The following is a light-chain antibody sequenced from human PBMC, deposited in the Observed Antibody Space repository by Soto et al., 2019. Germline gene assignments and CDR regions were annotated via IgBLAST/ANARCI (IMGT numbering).Light chain of an antibody. J-gene: IGKJ3*01. CDR2: AAS. Sequence: DIQLTQSPSFLSASVGDRVTITCRASLCISTYLAWYQQKPWKAPNLLIYAASTLQSGVPSRFSGSGSGTEFTLTISSLQPEDFATYYCQQVNTYTFGPGTKVDIK. V-gene: IGKV1-9*01. CDR1: LCISTY. CDR3: QQVNTYT.